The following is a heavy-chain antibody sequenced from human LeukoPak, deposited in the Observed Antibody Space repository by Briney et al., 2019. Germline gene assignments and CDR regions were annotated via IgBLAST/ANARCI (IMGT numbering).Heavy chain of an antibody. Sequence: SGTLSLTCTVSGGSISSSSYYWGWIRQPPGKGLEWIGSIYYSGSTYYNPSLKSRVTISVDTSKNQFSLKLSSVTAADTAVYYCARHGMVAAAGRGYFDYWGQGTLVTVSS. CDR1: GGSISSSSYY. V-gene: IGHV4-39*01. CDR3: ARHGMVAAAGRGYFDY. D-gene: IGHD6-13*01. CDR2: IYYSGST. J-gene: IGHJ4*02.